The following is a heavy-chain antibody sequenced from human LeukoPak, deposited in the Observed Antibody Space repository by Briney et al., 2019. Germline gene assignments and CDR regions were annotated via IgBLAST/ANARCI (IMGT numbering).Heavy chain of an antibody. D-gene: IGHD6-19*01. J-gene: IGHJ5*02. CDR1: GASIATYS. CDR2: FSLGGSGTT. V-gene: IGHV4-59*08. CDR3: ARWDDSAWAFGT. Sequence: SETLSLTWIVSGASIATYSWNWLRQSPGKGLEWIGYFSLGGSGTTSYTSSLKSRVTISRDTSKNQLSLKLTSVTAADTAVYYCARWDDSAWAFGTWGPGTLVTVSS.